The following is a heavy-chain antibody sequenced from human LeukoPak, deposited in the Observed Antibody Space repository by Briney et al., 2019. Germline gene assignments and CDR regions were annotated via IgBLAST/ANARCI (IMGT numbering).Heavy chain of an antibody. D-gene: IGHD6-13*01. CDR3: ARSQSSSLIDY. J-gene: IGHJ4*02. V-gene: IGHV3-33*01. CDR1: GFSLSAYG. Sequence: GGSLRLSCAASGFSLSAYGVHWVRQAPGKGLEWVAVIWYDGTSKDYADSVKGRFTFSRDNSKNTLYLQVNSLTVEDTAVYYCARSQSSSLIDYWGQGTLVTVSS. CDR2: IWYDGTSK.